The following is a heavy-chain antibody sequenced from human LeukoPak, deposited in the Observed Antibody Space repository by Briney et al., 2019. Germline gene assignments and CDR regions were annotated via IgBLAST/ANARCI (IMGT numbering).Heavy chain of an antibody. CDR3: AKAEGIAAAGYFDY. D-gene: IGHD6-13*01. J-gene: IGHJ4*02. CDR2: ISWDGGST. Sequence: PGGSLRLSCAASGFTFDDYGMSWVRQAPGKGLEWVSLISWDGGSTYYADSVKGRFTISRDNSKNSLYLQMNSLRTEDTALYYCAKAEGIAAAGYFDYWGQGTLVTVSS. CDR1: GFTFDDYG. V-gene: IGHV3-43*01.